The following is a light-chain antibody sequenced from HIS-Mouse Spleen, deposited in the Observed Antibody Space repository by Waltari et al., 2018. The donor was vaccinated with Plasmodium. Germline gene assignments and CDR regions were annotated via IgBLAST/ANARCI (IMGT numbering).Light chain of an antibody. CDR1: KLGDKY. CDR3: QAWDSSVV. V-gene: IGLV3-1*01. Sequence: SYELTQPPSVSVSPGQTASIPCSGAKLGDKYACWYQQKQGQSPVLVIYQDSKRPSGIPERFSGSNSGNTATLTISGTQAMDEADYYCQAWDSSVVFGGGTKLTVL. CDR2: QDS. J-gene: IGLJ2*01.